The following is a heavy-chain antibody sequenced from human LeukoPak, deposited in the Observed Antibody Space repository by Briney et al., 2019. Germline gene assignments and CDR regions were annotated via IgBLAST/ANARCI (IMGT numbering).Heavy chain of an antibody. D-gene: IGHD6-13*01. CDR3: ATEEGIAAARDAFDI. CDR2: IYHSGST. CDR1: GGSISSSNW. Sequence: SETLSLTCAVSGGSISSSNWWSWVRQPPGKGLEWIGEIYHSGSTNYNPSLKSRVTISVDKSKNQFSLKLSSVTAADTAVYYCATEEGIAAARDAFDIWGQGTMVTVSS. J-gene: IGHJ3*02. V-gene: IGHV4-4*02.